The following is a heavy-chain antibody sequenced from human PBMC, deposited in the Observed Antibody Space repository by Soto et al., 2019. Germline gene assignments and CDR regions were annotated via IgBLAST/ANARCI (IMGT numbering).Heavy chain of an antibody. CDR1: GYTFTSYD. J-gene: IGHJ3*02. Sequence: ASVKVSCKASGYTFTSYDINWVRQATGQGLEWMGWMNPSSGNTGYAQKFQGRVTMTRNTSISTAYMELSSLRSEDTAVYYCARGRRDPYCSGGSCYSSFGVDIWGQGTMVTVSS. D-gene: IGHD2-15*01. CDR3: ARGRRDPYCSGGSCYSSFGVDI. V-gene: IGHV1-8*01. CDR2: MNPSSGNT.